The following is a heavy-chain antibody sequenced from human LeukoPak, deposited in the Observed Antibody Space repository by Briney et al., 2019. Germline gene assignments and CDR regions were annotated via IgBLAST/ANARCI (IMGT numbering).Heavy chain of an antibody. CDR3: ARDRGLAAAGPLT. V-gene: IGHV1-2*02. D-gene: IGHD6-13*01. J-gene: IGHJ4*02. Sequence: ASVKVSCKASGYTFTGYYMHWVRQAPGQGLEWMGWINPNSGGTNYAQKFQGRVTMTRDTSISTAYMELSRLRSDDTAVYYCARDRGLAAAGPLTWGQGTLVTVSS. CDR1: GYTFTGYY. CDR2: INPNSGGT.